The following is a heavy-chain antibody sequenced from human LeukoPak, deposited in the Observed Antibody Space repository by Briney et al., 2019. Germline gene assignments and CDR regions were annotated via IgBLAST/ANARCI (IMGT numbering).Heavy chain of an antibody. CDR2: IKQDGSEK. J-gene: IGHJ6*03. CDR3: ARTIAVAYYYYYMDV. D-gene: IGHD6-19*01. V-gene: IGHV3-7*01. CDR1: GFTFSSYW. Sequence: GGSLRLSCAASGFTFSSYWMSWVRQAPGKGLEWVANIKQDGSEKYYVDSVKGRFTISRDNAKNSLYLQMNSLRAEDTAVYYCARTIAVAYYYYYMDVWGKGTTVTISS.